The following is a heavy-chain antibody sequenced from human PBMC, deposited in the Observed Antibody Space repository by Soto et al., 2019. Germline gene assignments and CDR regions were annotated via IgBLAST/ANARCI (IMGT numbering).Heavy chain of an antibody. J-gene: IGHJ2*01. D-gene: IGHD3-16*01. CDR1: GVTFKDYG. CDR3: ARDGWGSNWYFDL. Sequence: GGSLRLSCVAPGVTFKDYGMHWVRQAPGKGLEWVAVISYDGKQTYYAGSVKGRFTISKDKSKRTLFLQMNSLRVDDTAVYYCARDGWGSNWYFDLWGRGTLVTVSS. V-gene: IGHV3-30*03. CDR2: ISYDGKQT.